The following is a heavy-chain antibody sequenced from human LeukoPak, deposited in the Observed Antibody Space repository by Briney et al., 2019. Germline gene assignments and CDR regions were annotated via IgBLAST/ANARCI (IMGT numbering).Heavy chain of an antibody. J-gene: IGHJ4*02. V-gene: IGHV3-49*04. D-gene: IGHD3-22*01. Sequence: GGSLRLSCTASGFIFGKYAMSWVRQAPGKGLEWVGFIRSKAYGGTVEYAASVQDRFTISRDDSKSIVYLQMNSLKTEAKAVYSGLRVYYDDSSGEVYFDYWGQGTLVTVSS. CDR2: IRSKAYGGTV. CDR1: GFIFGKYA. CDR3: LRVYYDDSSGEVYFDY.